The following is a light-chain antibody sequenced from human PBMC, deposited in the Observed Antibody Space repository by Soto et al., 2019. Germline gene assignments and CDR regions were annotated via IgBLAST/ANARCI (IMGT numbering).Light chain of an antibody. CDR3: QQYGSSPET. V-gene: IGKV3-20*01. Sequence: EIVMTQSPATLSVSPGERATLSCRASQSVGNNLAWYQQKPGQAPRLLIYGASSRATGIPDRFSGSGSGTDFTLTISRLEPEDFAVYYCQQYGSSPETFGQGTKVDIK. CDR1: QSVGNN. J-gene: IGKJ1*01. CDR2: GAS.